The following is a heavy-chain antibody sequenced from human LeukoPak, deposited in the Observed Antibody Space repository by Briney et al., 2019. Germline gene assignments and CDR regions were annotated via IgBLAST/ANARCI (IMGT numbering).Heavy chain of an antibody. D-gene: IGHD6-13*01. V-gene: IGHV1-3*01. CDR2: INAGNGNT. Sequence: ASVKVSCKASGYTFTSYAMHWVRQAPGQRLEGMGWINAGNGNTKYSQEFQGRVTITRNTSISTAYMELSSLRSDDTAVYYCARASYSSTWGYMDVWGKGTTVTVSS. J-gene: IGHJ6*03. CDR1: GYTFTSYA. CDR3: ARASYSSTWGYMDV.